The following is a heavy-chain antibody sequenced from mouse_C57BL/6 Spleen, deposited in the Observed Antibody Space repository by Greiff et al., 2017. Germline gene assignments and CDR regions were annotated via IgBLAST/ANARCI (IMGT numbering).Heavy chain of an antibody. D-gene: IGHD1-1*01. Sequence: VQLQQSGAELVRPGASVTLSCKASGYTFTDYEMHWVKQTPVHGLEWIGAIDPETGGTAYNQKFKGKAILTADKSSSTAYMELRSLTSEDSAVYYCTRSPYGHFDYWGQGTTLTVSS. J-gene: IGHJ2*01. CDR2: IDPETGGT. V-gene: IGHV1-15*01. CDR3: TRSPYGHFDY. CDR1: GYTFTDYE.